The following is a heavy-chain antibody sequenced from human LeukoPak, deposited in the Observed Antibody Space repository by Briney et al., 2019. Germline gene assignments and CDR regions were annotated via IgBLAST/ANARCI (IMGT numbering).Heavy chain of an antibody. Sequence: GGSLRLSCAVSGITLSNYGMSWVRQAPGKGLEWVAGISDSGGSTNYADSVKGRFTISRDNPKNTLYLQMNSLRAEDTAVYYCTRRVSLYYGMDVWGQGTTVTVSS. CDR3: TRRVSLYYGMDV. V-gene: IGHV3-23*01. D-gene: IGHD3-16*01. J-gene: IGHJ6*02. CDR2: ISDSGGST. CDR1: GITLSNYG.